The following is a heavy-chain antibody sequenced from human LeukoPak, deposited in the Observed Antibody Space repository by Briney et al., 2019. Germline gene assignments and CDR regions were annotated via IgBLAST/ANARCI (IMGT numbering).Heavy chain of an antibody. V-gene: IGHV4-59*01. Sequence: SETLSLTCTVSGGSISSYYWSWIRQPPGKGLEWIGYIYYSGSTNYNPSLKSRVTISVDTSKNQFSLKLSSVTAADTAVYYCARDDDSSGHSHYFDYWGQGTLVTVSS. J-gene: IGHJ4*02. CDR3: ARDDDSSGHSHYFDY. CDR1: GGSISSYY. CDR2: IYYSGST. D-gene: IGHD3-22*01.